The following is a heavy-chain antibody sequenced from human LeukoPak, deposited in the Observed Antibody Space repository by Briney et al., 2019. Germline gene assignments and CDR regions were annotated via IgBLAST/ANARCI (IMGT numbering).Heavy chain of an antibody. V-gene: IGHV3-74*01. J-gene: IGHJ4*02. CDR1: GFTFNNYW. D-gene: IGHD6-19*01. CDR2: ISTDGSST. CDR3: ARRTVAGSFDY. Sequence: GSLRLSCAASGFTFNNYWMHWVRRAPGKGLVWVSRISTDGSSTSYADSVEGRFTISRDNAKNTLYLQMNSLRTEDTAVYYCARRTVAGSFDYWGQGSLVTVSS.